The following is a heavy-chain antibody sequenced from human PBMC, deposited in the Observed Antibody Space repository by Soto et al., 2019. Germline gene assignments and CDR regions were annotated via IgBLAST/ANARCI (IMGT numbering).Heavy chain of an antibody. CDR3: DY. D-gene: IGHD3-22*01. CDR2: MYKSEST. V-gene: IGHV4-30-4*08. J-gene: IGHJ4*02. CDR1: GGSLSSGDYY. Sequence: TLSLTCTVSGGSLSSGDYYWSWIRQPPGKGLEWIGYMYKSESTYYNPSPKSALYLQMNSLRGDDTAIYYCAKAISGYYAPSDYWGQGTQVTVSS.